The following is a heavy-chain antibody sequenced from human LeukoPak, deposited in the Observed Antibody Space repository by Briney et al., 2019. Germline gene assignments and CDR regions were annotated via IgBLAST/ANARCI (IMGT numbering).Heavy chain of an antibody. Sequence: PGGSLRLSCAASGFTFSSYGMHWVRQAPGKGLEWVSGINWNGGSTGYADSVKGRFTISRDNAKNSLYLQMNSLRAEDTALYYCARGYSGSYNTYFDYWGQGTLVTVSS. D-gene: IGHD1-26*01. V-gene: IGHV3-20*04. CDR1: GFTFSSYG. CDR3: ARGYSGSYNTYFDY. J-gene: IGHJ4*02. CDR2: INWNGGST.